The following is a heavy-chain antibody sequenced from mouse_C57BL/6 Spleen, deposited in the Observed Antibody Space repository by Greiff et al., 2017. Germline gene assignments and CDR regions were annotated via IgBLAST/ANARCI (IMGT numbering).Heavy chain of an antibody. CDR2: ISSGSSTI. V-gene: IGHV5-17*01. D-gene: IGHD3-2*01. Sequence: EVKLVEPGGGLVKPGGSLKLSCAASGFTFSDYGMHWVRQAPEKGLEWVAYISSGSSTIYYADTVKGRFTMSRDNAKNTLFLQMTSLRSEDTAMYYCARDRGYFDYWGQSTTLTVSS. CDR3: ARDRGYFDY. J-gene: IGHJ2*01. CDR1: GFTFSDYG.